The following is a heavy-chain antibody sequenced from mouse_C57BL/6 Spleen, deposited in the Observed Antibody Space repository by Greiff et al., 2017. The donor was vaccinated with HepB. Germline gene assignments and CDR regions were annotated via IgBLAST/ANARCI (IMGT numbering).Heavy chain of an antibody. D-gene: IGHD4-1*01. V-gene: IGHV1-4*01. CDR2: INPSSGYT. CDR1: GYTFTSYT. Sequence: VQLQQSGAELARPGASVKMSCKASGYTFTSYTMHWVKQRPGQGLEWIGYINPSSGYTKYNQKFKDKATLTADKSSSTAYMQLSSLTSEDSAVYYCARGGTGATFAYWGQGTLVTVSA. J-gene: IGHJ3*01. CDR3: ARGGTGATFAY.